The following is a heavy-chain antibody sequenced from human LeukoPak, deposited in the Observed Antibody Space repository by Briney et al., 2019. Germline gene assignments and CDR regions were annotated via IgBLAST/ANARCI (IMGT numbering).Heavy chain of an antibody. D-gene: IGHD3-9*01. J-gene: IGHJ4*02. Sequence: GGSLRLSCAASGFTFSSYAMSCVRQAPGEGLEWVSAISGSGGSTYYADSVKGRFTISRDNSTNTLYLQMSSLRAEDTAVYYCAKDLGLGRYFDWLSGLVDYWGQGTLVTVSS. CDR2: ISGSGGST. CDR1: GFTFSSYA. V-gene: IGHV3-23*01. CDR3: AKDLGLGRYFDWLSGLVDY.